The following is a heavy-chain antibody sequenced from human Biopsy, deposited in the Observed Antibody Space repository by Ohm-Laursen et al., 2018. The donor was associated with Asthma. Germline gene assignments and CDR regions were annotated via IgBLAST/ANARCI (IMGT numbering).Heavy chain of an antibody. Sequence: SQTLSLTCSVSGGSTSSGAYYWSWVRQPPGKGLEWIGYIYYSGSTYYNPSLKSRVSISLDTSKNQFSLSLTSVTAADTAVYYCARTTYGDDGFDPWGQGTLVTVSS. CDR3: ARTTYGDDGFDP. D-gene: IGHD4-17*01. CDR1: GGSTSSGAYY. J-gene: IGHJ5*02. V-gene: IGHV4-31*03. CDR2: IYYSGST.